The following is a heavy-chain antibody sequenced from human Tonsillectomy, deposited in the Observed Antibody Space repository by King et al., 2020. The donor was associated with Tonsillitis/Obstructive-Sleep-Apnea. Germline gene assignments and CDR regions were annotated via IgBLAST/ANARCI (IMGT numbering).Heavy chain of an antibody. CDR3: AKESPLRALRFVEWLLRPSFDY. CDR1: GFTFSSYA. V-gene: IGHV3-23*04. J-gene: IGHJ4*02. Sequence: EVQLVESGGGLVQPGGSLRLSCAASGFTFSSYAMSWVRQAPGKGLEWVSAISGSGGSTYYADSVKGRFTISRDNSKNTLYLQMNSLRAEDTAVYYCAKESPLRALRFVEWLLRPSFDYWGQGTLVTVSS. D-gene: IGHD3-3*01. CDR2: ISGSGGST.